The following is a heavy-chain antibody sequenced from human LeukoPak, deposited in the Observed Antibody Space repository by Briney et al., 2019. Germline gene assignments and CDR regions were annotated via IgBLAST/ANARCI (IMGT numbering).Heavy chain of an antibody. CDR1: GYSFTSYW. Sequence: GESLKISCKGSGYSFTSYWIGWVRQMPGKGLEWMGIIYPGDSDTRYSPSFQGQVTISADKSISTAYLQWSSLKASDTAMYYCARLGSSSYYYLRYFDYWGQGTLVTVSS. CDR3: ARLGSSSYYYLRYFDY. D-gene: IGHD3-22*01. J-gene: IGHJ4*02. CDR2: IYPGDSDT. V-gene: IGHV5-51*01.